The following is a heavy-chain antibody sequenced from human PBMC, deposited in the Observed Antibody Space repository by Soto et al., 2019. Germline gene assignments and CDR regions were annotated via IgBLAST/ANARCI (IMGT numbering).Heavy chain of an antibody. CDR1: GFTFSSYS. CDR2: IRSSISYI. D-gene: IGHD6-13*01. V-gene: IGHV3-21*01. CDR3: AREIRVSSWPFDY. Sequence: EVQLVESGGGLVKPGGSLRLSCAASGFTFSSYSMNWVRRAPGKGLEWVSSIRSSISYIYYADSVKGRVTSSRDNAKNSLYLQMNSLRAEDTSVYYCAREIRVSSWPFDYWGQGTLVTVSS. J-gene: IGHJ4*02.